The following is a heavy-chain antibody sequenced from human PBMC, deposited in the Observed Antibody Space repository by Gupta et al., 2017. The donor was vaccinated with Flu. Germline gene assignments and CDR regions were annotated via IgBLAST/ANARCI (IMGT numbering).Heavy chain of an antibody. CDR3: ARDTVYRAGMDV. D-gene: IGHD1-26*01. J-gene: IGHJ6*02. V-gene: IGHV3-11*01. Sequence: IRQAPGKGLEWVSYISSSGSTIYYADSVKGRFTISRDNAKNSLYLQINSLRAEDTAVYYCARDTVYRAGMDVWGQGTTVTVSS. CDR2: ISSSGSTI.